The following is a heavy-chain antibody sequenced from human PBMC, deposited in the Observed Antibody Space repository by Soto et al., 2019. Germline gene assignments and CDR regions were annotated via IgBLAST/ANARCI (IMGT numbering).Heavy chain of an antibody. CDR3: AKGITPVLEVFHLAEYFQH. J-gene: IGHJ1*01. CDR1: GGSISSYY. CDR2: IYYSGST. D-gene: IGHD1-1*01. V-gene: IGHV4-59*08. Sequence: PSETLSLTCTVSGGSISSYYWSWIRQPPGKGLEWIGYIYYSGSTNYNPSLKSRVTISVDTSKNQFSLRLSSVTAADTAVYYCAKGITPVLEVFHLAEYFQHWGQGTLVTVSS.